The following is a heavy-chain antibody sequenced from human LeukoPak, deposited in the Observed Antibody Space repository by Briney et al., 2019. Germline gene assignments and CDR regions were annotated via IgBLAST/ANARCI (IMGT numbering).Heavy chain of an antibody. CDR2: ISSSSSYI. D-gene: IGHD2-2*01. V-gene: IGHV3-21*01. J-gene: IGHJ6*03. CDR1: GFTFSSYS. Sequence: GGSLRLSCAAPGFTFSSYSMNWVRQAPGKGLEWVSSISSSSSYIYYADSVKGRFTISRDNAKNSLYLQMNSLRAEDTAVYYCARDRSSTGYYYYMDVWGKGTTVTVSS. CDR3: ARDRSSTGYYYYMDV.